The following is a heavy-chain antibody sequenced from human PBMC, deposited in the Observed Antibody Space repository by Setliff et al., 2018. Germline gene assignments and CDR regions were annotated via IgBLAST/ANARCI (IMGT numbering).Heavy chain of an antibody. Sequence: SETLSLTCAVSGVSINSLTWWGWIRQPPGKGLEWIGTIYDSGKTYYNPSLKSRVSISVDTSKNQFSLKLNSVTAADTGVYYCASCRYQVPYNYWGQGTLVTVSS. CDR3: ASCRYQVPYNY. D-gene: IGHD2-2*01. CDR2: IYDSGKT. J-gene: IGHJ4*02. V-gene: IGHV4-39*01. CDR1: GVSINSLTW.